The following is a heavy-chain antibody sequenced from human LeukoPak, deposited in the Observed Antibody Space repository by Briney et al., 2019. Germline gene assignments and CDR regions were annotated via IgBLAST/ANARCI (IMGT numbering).Heavy chain of an antibody. J-gene: IGHJ6*02. Sequence: VGSLRLSCAASGFTFSTYVMSWGREGPGEGVGWVSAILGSGGGTYYTDSVKGRFTISRDNSKNTLYLQMNSLRAEDTAVYYCATTPGAYYYYHMDVWGQATTVTVSS. CDR2: ILGSGGGT. V-gene: IGHV3-23*01. CDR1: GFTFSTYV. D-gene: IGHD3-10*01. CDR3: ATTPGAYYYYHMDV.